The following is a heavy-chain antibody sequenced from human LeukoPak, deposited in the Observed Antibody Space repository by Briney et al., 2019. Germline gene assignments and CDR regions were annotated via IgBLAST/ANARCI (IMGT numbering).Heavy chain of an antibody. CDR1: GGSFSGYY. D-gene: IGHD5-18*01. CDR2: INHSGST. CDR3: ARDGSDTASYNWFDP. V-gene: IGHV4-34*01. Sequence: SETLSLTCAVYGGSFSGYYWSWIRQPPGKGLEWIGEINHSGSTNYNPSLKSRVTISVDTSKNQFSLKLSSVTAADTAVYYCARDGSDTASYNWFDPWGQGTLVTVSS. J-gene: IGHJ5*02.